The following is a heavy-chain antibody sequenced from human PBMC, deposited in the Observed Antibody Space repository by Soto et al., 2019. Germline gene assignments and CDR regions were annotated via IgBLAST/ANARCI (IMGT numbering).Heavy chain of an antibody. CDR3: ARVYSGGSRNDAFDI. Sequence: GASVKVSCKVSGYTLTELSMHWVRQAPGQGLEWMGWINPNSGGTNYAQKFQGWVTMTRDTSISTAYMELSRLRSDDTAVYYCARVYSGGSRNDAFDIWGQGTMVTVS. V-gene: IGHV1-2*04. J-gene: IGHJ3*02. D-gene: IGHD2-15*01. CDR2: INPNSGGT. CDR1: GYTLTELS.